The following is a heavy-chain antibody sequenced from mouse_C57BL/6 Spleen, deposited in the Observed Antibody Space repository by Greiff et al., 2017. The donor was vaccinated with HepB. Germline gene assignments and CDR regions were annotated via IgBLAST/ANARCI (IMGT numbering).Heavy chain of an antibody. D-gene: IGHD3-1*01. CDR1: GYTFTSYW. V-gene: IGHV1-55*01. J-gene: IGHJ2*01. CDR3: AREGLRYFDY. CDR2: IYPGSGST. Sequence: QVQLQQPGAELVKPGASVKMSCKASGYTFTSYWITWVKQRPGQGLEWIGDIYPGSGSTNYNEKFKSKATLTVDKSSSTAYMQLSSLTSEDSAVYYCAREGLRYFDYWGQGTTLTVSS.